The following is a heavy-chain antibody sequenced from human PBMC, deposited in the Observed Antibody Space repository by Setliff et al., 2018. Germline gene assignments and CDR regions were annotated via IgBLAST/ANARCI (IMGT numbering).Heavy chain of an antibody. CDR2: ISSSSSYI. CDR1: GFTFSSYS. CDR3: AREELWFGELASYYYYGMDV. V-gene: IGHV3-21*01. J-gene: IGHJ6*02. Sequence: SGGSLRLSCAASGFTFSSYSMNWVRQAPGKGLEWVSSISSSSSYIYYADSVKGRFTISRDNAKNSLYLQMNSLRAEDTAVYYCAREELWFGELASYYYYGMDVWGQGTTVTVSS. D-gene: IGHD3-10*01.